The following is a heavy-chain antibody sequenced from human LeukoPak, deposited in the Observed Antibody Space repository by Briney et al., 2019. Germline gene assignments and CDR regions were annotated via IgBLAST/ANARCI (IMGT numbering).Heavy chain of an antibody. CDR2: ISYDGSNK. V-gene: IGHV3-30*04. J-gene: IGHJ4*02. CDR3: AKRIQSAMAMGY. CDR1: GFTFSSYA. Sequence: SGGSLRLSCAASGFTFSSYAMHWVRQAPGKGLEWVAVISYDGSNKYYADSVKGRFTISRDNSKNTMYLQMNSLRAEDTAVYYCAKRIQSAMAMGYWGQGTLVTVST. D-gene: IGHD5-18*01.